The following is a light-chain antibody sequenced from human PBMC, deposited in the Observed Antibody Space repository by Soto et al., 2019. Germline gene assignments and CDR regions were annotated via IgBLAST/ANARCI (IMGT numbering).Light chain of an antibody. J-gene: IGKJ3*01. CDR2: GAS. CDR1: QTISNY. Sequence: DIQMTQSPASLSASLGDRVTITCRASQTISNYLNWYQQKSGKAPKVLIYGASRLQSGVPSRYSGSGVGTDFTLTISGLQPEDFETYYCQQSYSSPYTFGPGTKVDIK. CDR3: QQSYSSPYT. V-gene: IGKV1-39*01.